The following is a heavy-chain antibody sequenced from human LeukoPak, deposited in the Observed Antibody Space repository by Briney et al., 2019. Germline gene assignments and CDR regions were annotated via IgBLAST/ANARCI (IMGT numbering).Heavy chain of an antibody. CDR2: ISSSSSYI. CDR3: ARRKGIPDSRSPTFDY. Sequence: PGGSLRLSCAASGFTFSSYSMNWVRQAPGKGLEWVSSISSSSSYIYYADSVKGRFTISRDNAKNSLYLQMNSLRAEDTAVYYCARRKGIPDSRSPTFDYWGQGTLVTVSS. CDR1: GFTFSSYS. V-gene: IGHV3-21*01. D-gene: IGHD6-13*01. J-gene: IGHJ4*02.